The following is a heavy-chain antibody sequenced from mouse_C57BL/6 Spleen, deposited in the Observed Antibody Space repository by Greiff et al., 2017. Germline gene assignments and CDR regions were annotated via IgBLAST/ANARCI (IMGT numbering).Heavy chain of an antibody. J-gene: IGHJ4*01. D-gene: IGHD1-1*01. CDR1: GFSLTSYA. CDR2: IWTGGGT. CDR3: ARAPYYYGSSYGEGYYAMDY. V-gene: IGHV2-9-1*01. Sequence: QVQLKESGPGLVAPSQSLSITCTVSGFSLTSYAISWVRQPPGKGLEWLGVIWTGGGTNYNSALKSRLSISKDNSKSQVFLKMNSLQTDDTARYYCARAPYYYGSSYGEGYYAMDYWGQGTSVTVSS.